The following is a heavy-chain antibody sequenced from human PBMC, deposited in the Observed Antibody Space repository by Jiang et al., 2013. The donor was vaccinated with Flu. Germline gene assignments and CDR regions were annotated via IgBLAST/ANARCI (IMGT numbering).Heavy chain of an antibody. V-gene: IGHV1-8*01. CDR1: GYTFTSYD. J-gene: IGHJ5*02. Sequence: GAEVKKPGASVKVSCKASGYTFTSYDINWVRQATGQGLEWMGWMNPNSGNTGYAQKFQGRVTMTRNTSISTAYMELSSLRSEDTAVYYCARKVGQYYDISPNWLDPWAREPWSPSP. D-gene: IGHD3-9*01. CDR3: ARKVGQYYDISPNWLDP. CDR2: MNPNSGNT.